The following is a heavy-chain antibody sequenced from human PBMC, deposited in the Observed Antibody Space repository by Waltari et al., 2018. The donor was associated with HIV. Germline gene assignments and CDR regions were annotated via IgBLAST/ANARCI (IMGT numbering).Heavy chain of an antibody. J-gene: IGHJ5*02. CDR3: ARTLRWQWGGGAA. Sequence: QVQLQESGPGLVKPSQTLSLTCTFSGGSISSPGHYWSWIRQRPGEGREWIGYIYSTGATAYNPALRSRVAISLDTSKNQFSLEMNSLTAADTAMYYCARTLRWQWGGGAAWGQGTLVTVSS. CDR2: IYSTGAT. CDR1: GGSISSPGHY. V-gene: IGHV4-31*03. D-gene: IGHD2-15*01.